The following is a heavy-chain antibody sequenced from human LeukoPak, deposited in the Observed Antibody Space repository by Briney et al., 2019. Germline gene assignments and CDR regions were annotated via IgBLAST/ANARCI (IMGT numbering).Heavy chain of an antibody. D-gene: IGHD3-3*01. CDR1: GYTFTNFD. J-gene: IGHJ5*02. Sequence: ASVKVSCKASGYTFTNFDINWERQASGQGLEWVGWMNPNSGSTGYAQKFQGRVTMTRNTSIGTAYMELSSLRSDDTAVYYCARAILGMIIRAFDPWGQGTLVTVSS. CDR2: MNPNSGST. CDR3: ARAILGMIIRAFDP. V-gene: IGHV1-8*01.